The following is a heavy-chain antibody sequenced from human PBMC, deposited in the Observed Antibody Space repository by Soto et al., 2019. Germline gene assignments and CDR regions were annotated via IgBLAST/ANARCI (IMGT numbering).Heavy chain of an antibody. CDR1: GFSLNTRGVG. V-gene: IGHV2-5*02. Sequence: QITLKESGPTLVKPTQTLTLTCTFSGFSLNTRGVGVGGIRQHPGKALEWLALINWDDDKRYSPPLKNGLILTKDTSKNHVVLTMTHIDPVDTATYYCAHDYLAQPGFDYWGQGTRVTVSS. CDR2: INWDDDK. CDR3: AHDYLAQPGFDY. J-gene: IGHJ4*02. D-gene: IGHD4-17*01.